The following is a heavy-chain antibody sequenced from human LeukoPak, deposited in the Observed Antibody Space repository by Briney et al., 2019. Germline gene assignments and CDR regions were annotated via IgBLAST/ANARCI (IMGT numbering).Heavy chain of an antibody. CDR3: VSYSSSKRDRSAFDY. J-gene: IGHJ4*02. D-gene: IGHD6-6*01. V-gene: IGHV3-7*03. CDR1: GFTFSSYW. Sequence: GGSLRLSCAASGFTFSSYWMSWVRQAPGKGLEWVANIKQDGSEKYYVDSVKGRFTISRDNAKNSLYLQMNSQRAEDTAVYYCVSYSSSKRDRSAFDYWGQGTLVTVSS. CDR2: IKQDGSEK.